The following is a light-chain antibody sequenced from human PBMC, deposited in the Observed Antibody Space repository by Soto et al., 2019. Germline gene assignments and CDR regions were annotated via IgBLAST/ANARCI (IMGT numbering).Light chain of an antibody. Sequence: DIHITQSPSSLYASAGDRVTITCRPSQGIGTCLAWYQQKPGAVPKLLIHTASNLQTGVPSRFSGSGSGTEFTLTISSLQPDDFATYYCQQYDVDSGTFGQGTKVDIK. CDR2: TAS. V-gene: IGKV1-16*01. CDR1: QGIGTC. J-gene: IGKJ1*01. CDR3: QQYDVDSGT.